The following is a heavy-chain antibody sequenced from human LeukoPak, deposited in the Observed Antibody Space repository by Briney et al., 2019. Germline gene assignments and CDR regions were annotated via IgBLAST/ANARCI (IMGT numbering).Heavy chain of an antibody. V-gene: IGHV3-30*03. CDR2: ISYDGSNK. D-gene: IGHD1-14*01. CDR1: GFTFSSYG. J-gene: IGHJ4*02. Sequence: GSLRLSCAASGFTFSSYGMHWVRQAPGKGLEWVAVISYDGSNKYYADSVKGRFTISRDNSKNSLYLQMNSLRAEDTAVYYCARDSGGIIDYWGQGTLVTVSS. CDR3: ARDSGGIIDY.